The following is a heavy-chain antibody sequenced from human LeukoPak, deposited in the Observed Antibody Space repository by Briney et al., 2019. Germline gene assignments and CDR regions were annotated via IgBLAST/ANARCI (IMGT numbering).Heavy chain of an antibody. J-gene: IGHJ6*03. CDR1: GGSISSYY. V-gene: IGHV4-4*07. D-gene: IGHD2-2*01. CDR2: IYTSGST. CDR3: ARDAAAPYYYYYMDV. Sequence: SVTLSLTCTVSGGSISSYYWSWIRQPAGKGLEWIGRIYTSGSTNYNPSLKSRVTMSVDTSKNQFSLKLSSVTAADTAVYYCARDAAAPYYYYYMDVWGKGTTVTVSS.